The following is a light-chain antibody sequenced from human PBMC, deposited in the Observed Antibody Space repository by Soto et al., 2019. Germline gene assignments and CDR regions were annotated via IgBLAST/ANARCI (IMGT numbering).Light chain of an antibody. CDR3: QQYNNWPLT. CDR1: QSVSSN. J-gene: IGKJ4*01. CDR2: GAS. V-gene: IGKV3-15*01. Sequence: ERVMTQSPATLSVSPGERATLSCRASQSVSSNLAWYQQKPSQAPRLLIYGASIRATGIPARFSGSGSGTEFTLTISSLQSEDFAVYYCQQYNNWPLTFGGGSKVEIK.